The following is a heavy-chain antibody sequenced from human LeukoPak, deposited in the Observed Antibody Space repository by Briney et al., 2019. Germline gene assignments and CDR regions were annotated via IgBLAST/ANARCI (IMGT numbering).Heavy chain of an antibody. D-gene: IGHD3-3*01. Sequence: SETLSLTCTVSGDSIGSSSYYWGWIRQPPGKGLEWIASIYYSGNTYYNPSLKSRVTITVDTSKNQFSLRLPSVTAADTAVYYCARHLALRLLEYSPGGWFDPWGQGTLVTVSS. V-gene: IGHV4-39*01. CDR2: IYYSGNT. J-gene: IGHJ5*02. CDR1: GDSIGSSSYY. CDR3: ARHLALRLLEYSPGGWFDP.